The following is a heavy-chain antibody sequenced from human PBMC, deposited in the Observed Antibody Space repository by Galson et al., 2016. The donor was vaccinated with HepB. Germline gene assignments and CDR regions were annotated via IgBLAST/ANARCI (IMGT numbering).Heavy chain of an antibody. CDR3: ALARTHYSYYGMDV. CDR2: THYDGRT. CDR1: GGSTSSSDYY. D-gene: IGHD1-1*01. J-gene: IGHJ6*02. Sequence: SETLSLTCTVSGGSTSSSDYYWGWIRQPPGKGLEWMGTTHYDGRTYYNPSLKSRVTISVDTSKNQFSLQMTSVTAADTAVYYCALARTHYSYYGMDVWGQGTTVTVSS. V-gene: IGHV4-39*01.